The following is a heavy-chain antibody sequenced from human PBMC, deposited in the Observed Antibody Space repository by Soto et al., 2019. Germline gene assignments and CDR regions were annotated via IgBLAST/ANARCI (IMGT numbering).Heavy chain of an antibody. J-gene: IGHJ4*02. CDR3: AKGLVVVAAVLAH. Sequence: GGSLRLSCAASGFTFSDYYMSWVRPAPGKSLEGNSYISGSCSAIDYEASVGGRFPTPGNNAKNSLWLQMNSLRAEGTAMYYCAKGLVVVAAVLAHWGQGTRVTVSS. V-gene: IGHV3-11*01. CDR1: GFTFSDYY. D-gene: IGHD2-15*01. CDR2: ISGSCSAI.